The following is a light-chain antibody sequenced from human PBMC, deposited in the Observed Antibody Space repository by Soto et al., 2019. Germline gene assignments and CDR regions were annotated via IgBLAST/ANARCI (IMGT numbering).Light chain of an antibody. CDR1: QTVLHGSNY. V-gene: IGKV4-1*01. CDR3: QQYYTTPVT. Sequence: DIVMTQSPDSLSVSLGERATINCKSSQTVLHGSNYLAWYQQRAGQPPKPLIYWASTRESGVPDRFSGSGSGTDFTLTISSLQAEDVAVYYCQQYYTTPVTFGQGTKVEI. CDR2: WAS. J-gene: IGKJ1*01.